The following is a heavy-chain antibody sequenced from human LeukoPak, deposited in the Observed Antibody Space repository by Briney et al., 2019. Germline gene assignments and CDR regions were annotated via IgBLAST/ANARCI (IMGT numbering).Heavy chain of an antibody. CDR1: GFTFSSYK. CDR3: ARVRVTVTTLDY. V-gene: IGHV3-48*03. D-gene: IGHD4-17*01. Sequence: PGGSLRLSCAASGFTFSSYKMNWVRQAPGKGLEWISYIRSSRSSIYYADSVKGRFTVSRDNAKNSLFLQMNSLRAEDTAVYYCARVRVTVTTLDYWGQGALVTVSS. J-gene: IGHJ4*02. CDR2: IRSSRSSI.